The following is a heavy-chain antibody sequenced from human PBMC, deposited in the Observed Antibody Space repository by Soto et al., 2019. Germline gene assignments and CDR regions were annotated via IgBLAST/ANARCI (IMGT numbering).Heavy chain of an antibody. CDR2: MSAFTGKA. D-gene: IGHD3-10*01. CDR3: ALDQRYYGSGYYYIDS. CDR1: GYTFISYG. Sequence: QVLLVQSGAEVKKPGASVKVSCKASGYTFISYGISWVRQAPGQGLEWVGWMSAFTGKADYAQIFQDRVAMNTDTSTSTAYMELRSLRSDGTALYYCALDQRYYGSGYYYIDSWGQGTLVTVSS. V-gene: IGHV1-18*04. J-gene: IGHJ4*02.